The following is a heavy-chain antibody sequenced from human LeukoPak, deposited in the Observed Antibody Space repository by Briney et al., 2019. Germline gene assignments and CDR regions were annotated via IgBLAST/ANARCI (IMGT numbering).Heavy chain of an antibody. Sequence: PSETLSLTCTVSGGSISSSIYFWGWIRQPPGKGLEWIGSIHYSGSTYHDPSLKSRVTVSLDTSKNQFSLKLSSVTATDTAVYYCARRRGSGSYFAYFDYWGQGTLVTVSS. CDR3: ARRRGSGSYFAYFDY. V-gene: IGHV4-39*01. CDR2: IHYSGST. J-gene: IGHJ4*02. D-gene: IGHD1-26*01. CDR1: GGSISSSIYF.